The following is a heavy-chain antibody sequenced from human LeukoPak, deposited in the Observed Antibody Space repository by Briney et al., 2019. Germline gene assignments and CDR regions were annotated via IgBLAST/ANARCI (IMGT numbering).Heavy chain of an antibody. V-gene: IGHV4-38-2*02. CDR3: ARGGGSYSSAYYFDY. CDR2: IYHSGST. J-gene: IGHJ4*02. Sequence: SETLSLTCTVSGYSISSGYYWGWIRQPPGKGLEWIGSIYHSGSTYYNPSLKSRVTISVDTSKNQFSLKLSSVTAADTAVYYCARGGGSYSSAYYFDYWGQGTLVTVSS. D-gene: IGHD1-26*01. CDR1: GYSISSGYY.